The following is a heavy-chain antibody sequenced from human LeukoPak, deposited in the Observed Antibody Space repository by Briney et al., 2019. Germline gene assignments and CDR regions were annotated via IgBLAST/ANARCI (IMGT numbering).Heavy chain of an antibody. CDR1: GDSITTSSYY. CDR2: IYYSGST. D-gene: IGHD6-13*01. V-gene: IGHV4-30-4*08. CDR3: ARDSGYSSS. Sequence: SETLSLTCTVSGDSITTSSYYWGWIRQPPGKGLEWIGYIYYSGSTYYNPSLKSRVTISVDTSKNQFSLKLSSVTAADTAVYYCARDSGYSSSWGQGTLVTVSS. J-gene: IGHJ4*02.